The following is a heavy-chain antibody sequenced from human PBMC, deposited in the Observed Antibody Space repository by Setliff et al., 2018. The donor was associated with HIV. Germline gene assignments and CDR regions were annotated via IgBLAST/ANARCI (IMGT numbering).Heavy chain of an antibody. J-gene: IGHJ5*02. CDR3: ARLMTTVTSNWFDP. D-gene: IGHD4-17*01. V-gene: IGHV3-7*01. CDR2: IKQDGSEK. CDR1: GFTFSSYW. Sequence: GSLRLSCAASGFTFSSYWMSWVRQAPGKGLEWVANIKQDGSEKYYVDSVKGRFTISRDNAKNSLYLQMNSLRAEDTAVYYCARLMTTVTSNWFDPWGQGTLVTVSS.